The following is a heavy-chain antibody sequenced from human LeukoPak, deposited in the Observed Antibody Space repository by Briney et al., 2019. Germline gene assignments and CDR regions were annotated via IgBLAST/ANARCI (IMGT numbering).Heavy chain of an antibody. CDR1: GFTFSSYS. CDR3: ARVGYSYGYFDY. D-gene: IGHD5-18*01. V-gene: IGHV3-21*01. Sequence: GGSPRLSCAASGFTFSSYSMNWVRQAPGKGLEWVSSISSSSSYIYYADSVKGRFTISRDNAKNSLYLQMNSLRAEDTAVYYCARVGYSYGYFDYWGQGTLVTVSS. CDR2: ISSSSSYI. J-gene: IGHJ4*02.